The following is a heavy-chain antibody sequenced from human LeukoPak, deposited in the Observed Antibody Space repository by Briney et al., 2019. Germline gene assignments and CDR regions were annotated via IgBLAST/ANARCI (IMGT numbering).Heavy chain of an antibody. D-gene: IGHD2-15*01. J-gene: IGHJ4*02. CDR2: IKSKTDGGTT. Sequence: GGSLRLSCAASGFTVSSNYMSWVRQAPGKGLEWVGRIKSKTDGGTTDYAAPVKGRFTISRDDSKNTLYLQMNSLKTEDTAVYYCTTWWEPLSDYWGQGTLVAVSS. V-gene: IGHV3-15*01. CDR1: GFTVSSNY. CDR3: TTWWEPLSDY.